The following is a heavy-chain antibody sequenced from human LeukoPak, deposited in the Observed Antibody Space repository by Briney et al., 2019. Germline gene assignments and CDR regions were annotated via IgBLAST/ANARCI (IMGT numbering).Heavy chain of an antibody. J-gene: IGHJ4*02. Sequence: SETLSLTCTVSGGSISSYYWSWIRQPPGKGLERIGYIYYSGSTNYNPSLKSRVTISVDTSKNQFSLKLSSVTAADTAVYYCAGTPLQGSFDYWGQGTLVTVSS. D-gene: IGHD1-1*01. CDR2: IYYSGST. CDR1: GGSISSYY. V-gene: IGHV4-59*08. CDR3: AGTPLQGSFDY.